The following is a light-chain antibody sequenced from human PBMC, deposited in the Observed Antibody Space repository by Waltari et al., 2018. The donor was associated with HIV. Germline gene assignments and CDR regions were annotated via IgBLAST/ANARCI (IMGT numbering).Light chain of an antibody. V-gene: IGLV2-14*01. Sequence: QSALTQPASVSGSPGQSLTLSCTGTSSAVGGNNYVSWYQYHPGKAPKLMIYEVSNRPSGVSNRFSGSKSGNTASLTISGLQAEDEGDYYCSSYTRSSTLFGGGTKLTVL. CDR2: EVS. J-gene: IGLJ2*01. CDR3: SSYTRSSTL. CDR1: SSAVGGNNY.